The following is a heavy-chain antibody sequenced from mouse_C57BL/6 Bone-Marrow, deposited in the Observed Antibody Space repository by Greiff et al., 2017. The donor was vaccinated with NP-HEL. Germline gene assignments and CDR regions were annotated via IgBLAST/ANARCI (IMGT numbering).Heavy chain of an antibody. D-gene: IGHD1-1*01. CDR1: GYAFTNYL. Sequence: QVQLKQSGAELVRPGTSVKVSCKASGYAFTNYLIEWVKQRPGQGLEWIGVINPGSGGTNYNEKFKGKATLTADKSSSTAYMQLSSLTSEDSAVYFCARRTYGSSYFDYWGQGTTLTVSS. J-gene: IGHJ2*01. CDR2: INPGSGGT. CDR3: ARRTYGSSYFDY. V-gene: IGHV1-54*01.